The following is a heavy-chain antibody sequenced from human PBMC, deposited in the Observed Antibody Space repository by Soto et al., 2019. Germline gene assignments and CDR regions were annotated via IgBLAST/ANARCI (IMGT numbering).Heavy chain of an antibody. J-gene: IGHJ3*02. CDR1: GCRVANYW. D-gene: IGHD6-13*01. Sequence: ASQKISGEGCGCRVANYWIAWVRQMKEKGLEYMGIILPGDSDTRYSPSFQGQVTFSADKSITTAYLQWSSLQASDTAMYYCARRGDSSSWYADAFDIWGQGTLVTVSS. CDR3: ARRGDSSSWYADAFDI. CDR2: ILPGDSDT. V-gene: IGHV5-51*01.